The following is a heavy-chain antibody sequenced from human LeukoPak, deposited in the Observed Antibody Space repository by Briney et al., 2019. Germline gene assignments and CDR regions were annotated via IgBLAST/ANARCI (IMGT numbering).Heavy chain of an antibody. V-gene: IGHV3-33*01. D-gene: IGHD4-23*01. CDR2: VWYDGSNK. CDR3: ARWGPGKVDDH. J-gene: IGHJ5*02. CDR1: GFTFSSHG. Sequence: GGSLRLSCAASGFTFSSHGMHWVRQAPGKGLEWVAVVWYDGSNKYYADSVKGRFTISRDNSKDTLYLQMDSLRAEDTAVYYCARWGPGKVDDHWGQGTLVTVSS.